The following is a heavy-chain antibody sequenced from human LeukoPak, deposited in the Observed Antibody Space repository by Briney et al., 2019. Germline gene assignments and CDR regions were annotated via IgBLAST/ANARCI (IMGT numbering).Heavy chain of an antibody. Sequence: SETLSLTCTVSGGSISSYYWSWIRQPPGKGLEWIGYIYYSGSTNYNPSLKSRVTISVDTSKNQFSLKLSSVTAADTAVYYCARLQVSSAGPMEFDYWGQGTLVTVSS. CDR2: IYYSGST. V-gene: IGHV4-59*08. CDR1: GGSISSYY. CDR3: ARLQVSSAGPMEFDY. D-gene: IGHD3-10*01. J-gene: IGHJ4*02.